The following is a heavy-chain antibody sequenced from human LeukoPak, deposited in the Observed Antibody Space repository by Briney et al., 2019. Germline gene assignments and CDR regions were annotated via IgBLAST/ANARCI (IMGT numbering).Heavy chain of an antibody. D-gene: IGHD6-19*01. Sequence: PSETLSLTCTVSGGSVSSGSYYWSWIRQPPGKGLEWIGYIHYSGSTNYNPSLKSRVTISVDTSKNQFSLKLSSVTAADTAVYYCAREKRAVAGFYFDYWGQGTLVTVSS. CDR1: GGSVSSGSYY. J-gene: IGHJ4*02. CDR3: AREKRAVAGFYFDY. V-gene: IGHV4-61*01. CDR2: IHYSGST.